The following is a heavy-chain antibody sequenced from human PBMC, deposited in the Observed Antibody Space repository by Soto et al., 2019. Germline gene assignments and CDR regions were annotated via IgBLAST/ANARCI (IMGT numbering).Heavy chain of an antibody. V-gene: IGHV1-69*02. CDR3: ATVGSSSHEYYYYGMDV. CDR1: GGTFSSYT. CDR2: IIPILGIA. D-gene: IGHD6-13*01. J-gene: IGHJ6*02. Sequence: SVKVSCKASGGTFSSYTISWVRQAPGQGLEWMGRIIPILGIANYAQKFQGRVTMTTDKSTSTVYMELSSLRSEDTAVYYCATVGSSSHEYYYYGMDVWGQGTTVTVSS.